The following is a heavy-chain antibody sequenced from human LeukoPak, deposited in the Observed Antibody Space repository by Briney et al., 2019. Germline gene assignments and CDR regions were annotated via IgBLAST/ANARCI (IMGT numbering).Heavy chain of an antibody. CDR1: GYTFTGYY. D-gene: IGHD3-22*01. CDR2: INCNSGGT. Sequence: GASVKVSCKASGYTFTGYYMHWVRQAPGQGLEWMGWINCNSGGTNYAQKFQGRVTMTRDTSVSTAYMELSRLRSDDAAVYYCARDDSSGYYHRAFDIWGQGTMVTVSS. J-gene: IGHJ3*02. CDR3: ARDDSSGYYHRAFDI. V-gene: IGHV1-2*02.